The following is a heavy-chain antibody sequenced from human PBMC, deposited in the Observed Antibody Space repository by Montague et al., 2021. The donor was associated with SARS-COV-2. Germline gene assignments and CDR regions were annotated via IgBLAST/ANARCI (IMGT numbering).Heavy chain of an antibody. CDR3: ARDPWHITIFGVVTRYGMDV. J-gene: IGHJ6*02. Sequence: SETLSLTCTVSGGSVGSGSYYWSWIRQPPGKGLEWIGYIYYSGSTNYNPSLKSRVTISVDTSKNQFSLKLSSVTAADTAVYYCARDPWHITIFGVVTRYGMDVWGQGTTVTVSS. CDR1: GGSVGSGSYY. CDR2: IYYSGST. D-gene: IGHD3-3*01. V-gene: IGHV4-61*01.